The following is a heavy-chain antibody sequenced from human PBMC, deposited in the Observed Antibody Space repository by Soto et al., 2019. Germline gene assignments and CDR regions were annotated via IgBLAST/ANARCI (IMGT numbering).Heavy chain of an antibody. CDR2: IYHSGST. Sequence: QVQLQESGPGLVKPSGTLSLTCAVSGGSISSSNWWSWVRQPPGKGLEWIGEIYHSGSTNYNPSLKSRVTISVDTSTNQFSLKLSSVTAADTAVYSCGRRAAAGTNVDYWGQGTLVTVSS. CDR1: GGSISSSNW. D-gene: IGHD6-13*01. V-gene: IGHV4-4*02. J-gene: IGHJ4*02. CDR3: GRRAAAGTNVDY.